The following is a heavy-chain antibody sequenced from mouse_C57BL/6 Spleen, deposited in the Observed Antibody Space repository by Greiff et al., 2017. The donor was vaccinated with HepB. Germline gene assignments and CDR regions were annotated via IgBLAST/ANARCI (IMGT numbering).Heavy chain of an antibody. CDR3: ASRLSTMVTTGFAY. D-gene: IGHD2-2*01. CDR1: GYSFTDYN. Sequence: EVKLMESGPELVKPGASVKISCKASGYSFTDYNMNWVKQSNGKSLEWIGVINPNYGTTSYNQKFKGKATLTVDQSSSTAYMQLNSLTSEDSAVYYCASRLSTMVTTGFAYWGQGTLVTVSA. V-gene: IGHV1-39*01. CDR2: INPNYGTT. J-gene: IGHJ3*01.